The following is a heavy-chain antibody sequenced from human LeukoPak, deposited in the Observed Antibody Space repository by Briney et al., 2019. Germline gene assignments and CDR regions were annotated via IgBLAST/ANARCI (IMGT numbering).Heavy chain of an antibody. J-gene: IGHJ4*02. CDR2: FLSDGSRT. CDR1: GFTFSSYW. D-gene: IGHD3-10*01. Sequence: GGSLRLSCAASGFTFSSYWMHWVRQGPGKGLVWVSRFLSDGSRTTYADSVKGRFTISGDNAKNTLYLQMNSLRAEDTAVYYCARVGDYGSGFDFWGQGTLVTVSA. V-gene: IGHV3-74*01. CDR3: ARVGDYGSGFDF.